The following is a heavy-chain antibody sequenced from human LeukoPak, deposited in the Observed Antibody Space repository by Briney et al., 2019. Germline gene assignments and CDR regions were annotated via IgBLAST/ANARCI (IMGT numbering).Heavy chain of an antibody. CDR2: ISYDGSNK. CDR1: GFTFSSYA. Sequence: GGSPRLSCAASGFTFSSYAMHWVRQAPGKGLEWVAVISYDGSNKYYADSVKGRFTISRDNSKNTLYLQMNSLRAEDTAVYYCARDPMGVVATIRGYYYYGMDVWGQGTTVTVSS. J-gene: IGHJ6*02. D-gene: IGHD5-12*01. V-gene: IGHV3-30-3*01. CDR3: ARDPMGVVATIRGYYYYGMDV.